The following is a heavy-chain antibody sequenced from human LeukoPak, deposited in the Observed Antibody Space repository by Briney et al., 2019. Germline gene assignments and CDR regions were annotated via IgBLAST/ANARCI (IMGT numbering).Heavy chain of an antibody. CDR3: ARGLKYSGYDWARRGLDAFDI. CDR2: INHSGST. V-gene: IGHV4-30-2*01. CDR1: GGSISSGGYS. D-gene: IGHD5-12*01. Sequence: PSQTLSLTCAVSGGSISSGGYSWSWIRQPPGKGLEWIVEINHSGSTNYNPSLKSRVTISVDTSKSQFSLKLSSVTAADTAVYYCARGLKYSGYDWARRGLDAFDIWGQGTMVTVSS. J-gene: IGHJ3*02.